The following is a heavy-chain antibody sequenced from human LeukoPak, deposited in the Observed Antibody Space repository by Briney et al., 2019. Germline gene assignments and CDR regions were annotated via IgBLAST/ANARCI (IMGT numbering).Heavy chain of an antibody. D-gene: IGHD2-21*01. CDR1: GGSISSQL. V-gene: IGHV4-59*08. J-gene: IGHJ4*02. Sequence: LSETLPHTCSVSGGSISSQLWSWIRQPPGKGLEWIGYIYYSGSTNYNPSLKSRVTISVDASKNQFSLKLSSVAAADTAVYYCARHSRATLLWLKPFDYWGQGTLVTVSS. CDR2: IYYSGST. CDR3: ARHSRATLLWLKPFDY.